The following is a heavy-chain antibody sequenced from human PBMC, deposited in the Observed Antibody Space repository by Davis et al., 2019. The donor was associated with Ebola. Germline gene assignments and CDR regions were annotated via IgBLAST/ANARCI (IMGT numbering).Heavy chain of an antibody. CDR1: GITFTNYA. CDR2: LSTSADT. J-gene: IGHJ3*02. CDR3: AKDTSNICFDI. V-gene: IGHV3-23*01. Sequence: PGGSLRLSFAASGITFTNYALNWVRQAPGKGLEWVSSLSTSADTSYAESVTGRYTISKDKSKNTPYLQMNGMRIEDTAIYYSAKDTSNICFDIWGQGTMVTVSS. D-gene: IGHD1-26*01.